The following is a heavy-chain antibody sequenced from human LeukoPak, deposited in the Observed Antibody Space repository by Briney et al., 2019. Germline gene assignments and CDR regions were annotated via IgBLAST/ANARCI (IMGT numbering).Heavy chain of an antibody. J-gene: IGHJ3*01. D-gene: IGHD3-10*01. Sequence: GPLRLSCAASGFIFNTFWMNWVRLTPGKGLEWVAKINQDGSDMYYVDSVKGRFFVSRDNARNLVYLQMNSLRVDDTAVYYCARDFPGIGRGTFDFWGQGTIIIVSS. V-gene: IGHV3-7*03. CDR1: GFIFNTFW. CDR2: INQDGSDM. CDR3: ARDFPGIGRGTFDF.